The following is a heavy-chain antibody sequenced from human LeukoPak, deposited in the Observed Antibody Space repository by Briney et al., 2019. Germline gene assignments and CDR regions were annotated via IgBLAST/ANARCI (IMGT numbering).Heavy chain of an antibody. Sequence: GGSLRLSCAASGFTFSSYAMSWVRQAPGKGLDWVSYISSSSGTIYYADSVKGRFTISRDNAKNSLYLQMNSLRAEDTAVYYCARDPDFWGQGILVTVSS. J-gene: IGHJ4*02. V-gene: IGHV3-48*01. CDR1: GFTFSSYA. CDR2: ISSSSGTI. CDR3: ARDPDF.